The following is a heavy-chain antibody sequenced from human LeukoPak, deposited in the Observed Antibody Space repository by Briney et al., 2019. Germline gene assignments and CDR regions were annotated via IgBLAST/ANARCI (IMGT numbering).Heavy chain of an antibody. CDR1: GYTFTGYY. CDR3: ARDEGTIYNWFDP. V-gene: IGHV1-2*02. Sequence: ASVKVSCKASGYTFTGYYMHWVRQAPGQGLEWMGWINPNSGGTNYAQKFQGRVTMTRDTSISTAYMELSRLRSDDTAVYYCARDEGTIYNWFDPWGQGTLVTVSS. J-gene: IGHJ5*02. D-gene: IGHD2-8*01. CDR2: INPNSGGT.